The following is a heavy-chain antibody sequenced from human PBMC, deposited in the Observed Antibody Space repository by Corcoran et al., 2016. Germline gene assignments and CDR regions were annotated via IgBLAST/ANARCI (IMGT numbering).Heavy chain of an antibody. CDR1: GGSISSSSYY. Sequence: QLQLQESGPGLVKPSETLSLTCTVSGGSISSSSYYWGWIRQPPGKGLEWIGSIYYSGSTYYNPSLKSRVTISVDTSKNQFSLKLSSVTAADTAVYYCAREAPSGDFDYWGQGTLVTVSS. V-gene: IGHV4-39*07. J-gene: IGHJ4*02. CDR2: IYYSGST. CDR3: AREAPSGDFDY. D-gene: IGHD1-26*01.